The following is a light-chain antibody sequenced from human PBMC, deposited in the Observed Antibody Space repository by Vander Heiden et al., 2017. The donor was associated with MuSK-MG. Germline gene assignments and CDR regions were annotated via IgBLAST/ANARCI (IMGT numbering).Light chain of an antibody. Sequence: DIVMIQSPNSLAVSLGERATINCKSSQSVFYSPNNKNYLAWYQQKPGQPPKLLIYWASTRESGVPDRFSGSGSGTDFSLTISSLQAEDVAVYYCQQYYNTPVTFGGGTKVEI. CDR1: QSVFYSPNNKNY. J-gene: IGKJ4*01. CDR3: QQYYNTPVT. V-gene: IGKV4-1*01. CDR2: WAS.